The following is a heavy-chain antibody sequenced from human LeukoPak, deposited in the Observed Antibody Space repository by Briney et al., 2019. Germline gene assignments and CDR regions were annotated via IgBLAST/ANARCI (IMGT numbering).Heavy chain of an antibody. CDR2: ISYSGTT. CDR1: GGYFSGFY. D-gene: IGHD3-9*01. Sequence: SETLSLTCVVDGGYFSGFYWTWVRQAPGKGLEWIGEISYSGTTKYNPSLKSRVTIEVDTSKKQISLNLSSMTAADTAVYYCAKGKAAHYHSVTDEYYYYMDVWGKGTTVIVSS. V-gene: IGHV4-34*01. J-gene: IGHJ6*03. CDR3: AKGKAAHYHSVTDEYYYYMDV.